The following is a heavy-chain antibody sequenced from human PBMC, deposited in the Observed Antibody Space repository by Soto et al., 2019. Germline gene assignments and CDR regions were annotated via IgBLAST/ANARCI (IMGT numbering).Heavy chain of an antibody. CDR2: IYYSGET. Sequence: QVQLQESGPGLVKPSETLSLTCTVSGDSISRYYWSWIRLSPGKGLEWIGYIYYSGETNYNPSVKSPVTISVDRTKNQFSLKLSSGTAADTAVYYCARDQGGEFLKGSGMDVWGQGTTVTVSS. V-gene: IGHV4-59*01. CDR1: GDSISRYY. CDR3: ARDQGGEFLKGSGMDV. D-gene: IGHD3-10*01. J-gene: IGHJ6*02.